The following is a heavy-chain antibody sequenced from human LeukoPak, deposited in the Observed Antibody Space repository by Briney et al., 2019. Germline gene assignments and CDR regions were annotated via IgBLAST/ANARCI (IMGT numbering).Heavy chain of an antibody. CDR3: ARARGYSYGYNYYYYYGMDV. CDR2: IYHSGST. D-gene: IGHD5-18*01. Sequence: PSGTLSLTCAVSGGSISSSNWWSWVRQPPGKGLEWIGEIYHSGSTNYNPSLKSRVTISVDTSKNQFSLKLSSVTAADTAVYYCARARGYSYGYNYYYYYGMDVWGQGTTVTVSS. J-gene: IGHJ6*02. CDR1: GGSISSSNW. V-gene: IGHV4-4*02.